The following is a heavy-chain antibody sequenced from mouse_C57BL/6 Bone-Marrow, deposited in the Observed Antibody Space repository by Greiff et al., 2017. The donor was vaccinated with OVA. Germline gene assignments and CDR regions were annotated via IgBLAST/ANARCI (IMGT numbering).Heavy chain of an antibody. D-gene: IGHD4-1*01. Sequence: EVQLVESGAELVRPGASVKLSCTASGFNIKDDYMHWVKQRPEQGLEWIGWIDPENGDTEYASKFQGKATITADTSSNTAYLQLSSLTSEDTAVYYCTTPNCYAMDYWGQGTSVTVSS. CDR1: GFNIKDDY. CDR3: TTPNCYAMDY. CDR2: IDPENGDT. V-gene: IGHV14-4*01. J-gene: IGHJ4*01.